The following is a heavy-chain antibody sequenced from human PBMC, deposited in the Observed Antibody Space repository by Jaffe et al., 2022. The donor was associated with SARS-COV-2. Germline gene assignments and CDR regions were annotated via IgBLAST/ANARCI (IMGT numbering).Heavy chain of an antibody. J-gene: IGHJ4*02. D-gene: IGHD6-19*01. CDR3: AKPLRPYSSGPFDY. Sequence: QVQLVESGGGVVQPGRSLRLSCAASGFTFSSYGMHWVRQAPGKGLEWVAVISYDGSNKYYADSVKGRFTISRDNSKNTLYLQMNSLRAEDTAVYYCAKPLRPYSSGPFDYWGQGTLVTVSS. CDR2: ISYDGSNK. CDR1: GFTFSSYG. V-gene: IGHV3-30*18.